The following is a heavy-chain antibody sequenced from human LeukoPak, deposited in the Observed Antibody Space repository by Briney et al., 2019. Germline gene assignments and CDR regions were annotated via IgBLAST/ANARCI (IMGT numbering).Heavy chain of an antibody. CDR3: ARKYTGTYSRDLYFDY. Sequence: GGSLRLSCAASGFTFSSYSMNWVRQAPGKGLEWVSSVSSASSYIYYADSVKGRFTISRDNANNSLYLRMNSLRAEDTAVYYCARKYTGTYSRDLYFDYWGQGTLVTVSS. CDR1: GFTFSSYS. CDR2: VSSASSYI. J-gene: IGHJ4*02. D-gene: IGHD1-26*01. V-gene: IGHV3-21*01.